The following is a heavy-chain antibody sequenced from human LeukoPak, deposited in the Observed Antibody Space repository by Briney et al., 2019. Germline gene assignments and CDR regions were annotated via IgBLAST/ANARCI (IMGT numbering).Heavy chain of an antibody. D-gene: IGHD1-26*01. Sequence: GGSLRLSCAASGFTVSSNCMSWVRQAPGKGLEWVSLIYSGGNTYYADSVKGRFTISRDDSKNTLYLQMNSLRVEDAAVYYCARSRHSGAAFEIWGQGTMVTVSS. CDR1: GFTVSSNC. V-gene: IGHV3-53*01. J-gene: IGHJ3*02. CDR2: IYSGGNT. CDR3: ARSRHSGAAFEI.